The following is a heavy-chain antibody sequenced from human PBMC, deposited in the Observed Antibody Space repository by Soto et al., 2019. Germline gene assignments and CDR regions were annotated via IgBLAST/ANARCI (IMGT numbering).Heavy chain of an antibody. CDR2: ITFSGNTV. Sequence: GGSLRLSCAASGFTFSDSYMGWIRQAPGKGLEWISYITFSGNTVYYADSLKGRFTISRDNAKNSLYLQMNRLRAEDTAVYYCARVSWREKYGMDVWGQGTTVNVSS. J-gene: IGHJ6*02. V-gene: IGHV3-11*01. CDR3: ARVSWREKYGMDV. CDR1: GFTFSDSY.